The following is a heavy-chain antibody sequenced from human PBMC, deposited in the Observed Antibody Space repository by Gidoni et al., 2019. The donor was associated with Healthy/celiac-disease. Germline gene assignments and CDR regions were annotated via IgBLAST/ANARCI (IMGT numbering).Heavy chain of an antibody. CDR2: IIPIFGTA. CDR3: ARVAGIVGATYYFDY. CDR1: GGTFSSYA. J-gene: IGHJ4*01. Sequence: QVQLVQSGAEVKKPGSSVKVYCKASGGTFSSYAISWVRQAPGQGLEWMGGIIPIFGTANYAQKFQGRVTITADKSTSTAYMELSSLRSEDTAIYYCARVAGIVGATYYFDYWGQGTLVTVSS. V-gene: IGHV1-69*06. D-gene: IGHD1-26*01.